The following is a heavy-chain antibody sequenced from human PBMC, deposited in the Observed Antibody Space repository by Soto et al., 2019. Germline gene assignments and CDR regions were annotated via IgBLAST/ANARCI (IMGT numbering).Heavy chain of an antibody. J-gene: IGHJ3*02. CDR3: ARDQGGLAYCGGDCYLPWAFDI. Sequence: GGSLRLSCAASGFPFSSYSMSWVRQAPGKGLEWVSSISSSSSYIYYADSVKGRFTISRDNAKNSLYLQMNSLRAEDTAVYYCARDQGGLAYCGGDCYLPWAFDIWGQGTMVTVSS. CDR2: ISSSSSYI. CDR1: GFPFSSYS. V-gene: IGHV3-21*01. D-gene: IGHD2-21*02.